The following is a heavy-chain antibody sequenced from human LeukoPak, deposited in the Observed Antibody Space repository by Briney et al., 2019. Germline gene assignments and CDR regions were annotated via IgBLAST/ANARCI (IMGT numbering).Heavy chain of an antibody. CDR2: IYPGDSDT. CDR1: GYSFASYW. CDR3: ARRLSSKVVVPAASDNWFDP. D-gene: IGHD2-2*01. J-gene: IGHJ5*02. V-gene: IGHV5-51*01. Sequence: GESLKISCKGSGYSFASYWIGWVRPMPGKGLEWMGIIYPGDSDTRYSPSFQGQVTISADKSISTAYLQWSSLKASDTAMYYCARRLSSKVVVPAASDNWFDPWGQGTLVTVSS.